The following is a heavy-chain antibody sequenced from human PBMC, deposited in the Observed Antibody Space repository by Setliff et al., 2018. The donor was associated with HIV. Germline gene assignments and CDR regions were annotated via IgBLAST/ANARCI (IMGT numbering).Heavy chain of an antibody. V-gene: IGHV4-4*09. Sequence: PSETLSLTCTVSGDSISSYSWNWIRQSPGGGLEWIGFIFSSGSTKYNPSLQSRVTMSIDTSKNQLSLRLTSVTAADTAVYYCASFSPPFDYWGQGTLVTVSS. CDR3: ASFSPPFDY. CDR1: GDSISSYS. J-gene: IGHJ4*02. D-gene: IGHD3-3*01. CDR2: IFSSGST.